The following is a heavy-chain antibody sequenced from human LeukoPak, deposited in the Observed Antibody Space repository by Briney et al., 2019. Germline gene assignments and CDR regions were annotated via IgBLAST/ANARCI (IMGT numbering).Heavy chain of an antibody. CDR3: ARRGGRNGWGDFDY. J-gene: IGHJ4*02. D-gene: IGHD3-10*01. CDR2: ISVTGDCT. Sequence: GGSLRLSCAASGFSLNNHAMNWVRQAPGKGLEWVSTISVTGDCTFYADSVQGRFTISRDTSRNSLSLHMNSLRAEDTAVYFCARRGGRNGWGDFDYWGQGTLVTVSS. V-gene: IGHV3-23*01. CDR1: GFSLNNHA.